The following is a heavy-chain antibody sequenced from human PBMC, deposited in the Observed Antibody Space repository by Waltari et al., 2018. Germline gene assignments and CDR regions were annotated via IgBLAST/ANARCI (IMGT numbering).Heavy chain of an antibody. J-gene: IGHJ4*02. CDR1: GFTFSDYW. CDR2: IKEDGSEK. V-gene: IGHV3-7*01. D-gene: IGHD2-2*01. CDR3: TRDVGCSSSSCYSYYDY. Sequence: EVQLVQSGGGLVQPGGSLRLSCAASGFTFSDYWMTWVRQAPGKGMGWVAKIKEDGSEKYYVDSVKGRFTISRDNAKNSLFLQMNSLRAEDTAVYYCTRDVGCSSSSCYSYYDYWGQGTLVTVSS.